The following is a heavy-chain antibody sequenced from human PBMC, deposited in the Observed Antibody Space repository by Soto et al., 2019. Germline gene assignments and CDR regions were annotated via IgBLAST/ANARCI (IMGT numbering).Heavy chain of an antibody. J-gene: IGHJ6*02. CDR1: GYTFTGYY. V-gene: IGHV1-2*02. D-gene: IGHD3-22*01. Sequence: GASVKVSCQASGYTFTGYYMHWVRQAPGQGLEWMGWINPNSGGTNYAQKFQGRVTMTRDTSISTAYMEQRRLRSDDTAVYYCARALWVIYYYDSRGMYVWGQGTTVTVSS. CDR2: INPNSGGT. CDR3: ARALWVIYYYDSRGMYV.